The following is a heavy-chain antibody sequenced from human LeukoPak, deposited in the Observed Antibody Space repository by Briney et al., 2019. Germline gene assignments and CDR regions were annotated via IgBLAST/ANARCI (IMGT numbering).Heavy chain of an antibody. CDR1: GGTFSSYA. Sequence: SVKVSCKASGGTFSSYAISWVRQAPGQGLEWMGGIIPIFGTANYAQKFQGRVTITADESTSTAYMELSSLRSEDTAMYYCAREFTVTTGYFDYWGQGTLVTVSS. J-gene: IGHJ4*02. CDR3: AREFTVTTGYFDY. V-gene: IGHV1-69*13. D-gene: IGHD4-17*01. CDR2: IIPIFGTA.